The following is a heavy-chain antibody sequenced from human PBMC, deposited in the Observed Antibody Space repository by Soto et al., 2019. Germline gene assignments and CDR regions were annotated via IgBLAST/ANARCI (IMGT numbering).Heavy chain of an antibody. CDR1: GYTLTELS. CDR2: FDPEDGET. CDR3: AGGSGSYYLIDY. V-gene: IGHV1-24*01. Sequence: ASVKVSCKVSGYTLTELSMHWVRQAPGKGLEWMGGFDPEDGETIYAQKFQGRVTMTEDTSTDTAYMELSSLRSEDTAVYYCAGGSGSYYLIDYWGQGTLVTVSS. J-gene: IGHJ4*02. D-gene: IGHD1-26*01.